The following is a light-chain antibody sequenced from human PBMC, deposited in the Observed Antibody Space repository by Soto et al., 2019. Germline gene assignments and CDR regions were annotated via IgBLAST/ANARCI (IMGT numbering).Light chain of an antibody. Sequence: QSVLTQPPSASGSPGQSVTISCTGTSSDVGGYNYVSWYQQHPGKAPKLIISEVSKRPSGVPDRFSGSKSGNTASLTVSGLQAEDEADYYCTSNAGSNNYVLGNGTKVT. J-gene: IGLJ1*01. V-gene: IGLV2-8*01. CDR1: SSDVGGYNY. CDR3: TSNAGSNNYV. CDR2: EVS.